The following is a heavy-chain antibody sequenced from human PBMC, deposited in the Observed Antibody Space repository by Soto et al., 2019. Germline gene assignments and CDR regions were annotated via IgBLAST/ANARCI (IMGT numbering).Heavy chain of an antibody. Sequence: EVQLVESGGGLVQPGGSLRLSCAASGFTVSSNYMSWVRQAPGKGLEWVSVIYSGGSTYYADSVKGRFTISRDNSKNTLYLQMNSLRAEDTAVYYCAREPVNSGYDPHDAFDIWGQGTMVTVSS. CDR3: AREPVNSGYDPHDAFDI. CDR2: IYSGGST. J-gene: IGHJ3*02. D-gene: IGHD5-12*01. V-gene: IGHV3-66*01. CDR1: GFTVSSNY.